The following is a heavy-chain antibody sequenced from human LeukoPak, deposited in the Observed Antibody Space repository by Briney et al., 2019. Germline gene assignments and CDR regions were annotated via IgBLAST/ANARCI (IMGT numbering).Heavy chain of an antibody. CDR1: GFTFPYYE. V-gene: IGHV3-48*03. J-gene: IGHJ4*02. CDR3: ARTRSGYNLFDY. CDR2: ISRSGDTV. Sequence: GGSLRLSCAASGFTFPYYEMNWIRQAPGKGLEWISYISRSGDTVYYADSVKGRFTISRDHAENSLYLQMNSLRAEDTAVYYCARTRSGYNLFDYWGQGTPVTVSS. D-gene: IGHD5-24*01.